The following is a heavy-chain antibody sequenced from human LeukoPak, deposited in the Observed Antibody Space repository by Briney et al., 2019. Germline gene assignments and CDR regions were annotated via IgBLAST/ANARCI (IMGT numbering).Heavy chain of an antibody. V-gene: IGHV3-21*01. J-gene: IGHJ4*02. D-gene: IGHD2-2*01. Sequence: GGSLRPSCAASGFTFSSYSMNWVRQAPGKGLEWVSSISSSSSYIYYADSVKGRFTISRDNAKNSLYLQMNSLRAEDTAVYYCARADIEVVPAANDYWGQGTLVTVSS. CDR3: ARADIEVVPAANDY. CDR2: ISSSSSYI. CDR1: GFTFSSYS.